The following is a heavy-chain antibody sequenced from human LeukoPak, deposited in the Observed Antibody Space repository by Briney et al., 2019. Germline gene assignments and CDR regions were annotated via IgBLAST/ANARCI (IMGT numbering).Heavy chain of an antibody. CDR2: IYYTGNS. CDR3: ARRYTNSWFFDY. J-gene: IGHJ4*02. Sequence: SETLSLTCSVSGGSISSYYWSWIRQPPGKGLEWLGYIYYTGNSNYNPSLESRVTMSLDTSTNQFSLRLSSVTAADTAVYYCARRYTNSWFFDYWGQGALVTVSS. CDR1: GGSISSYY. V-gene: IGHV4-59*08. D-gene: IGHD2-2*02.